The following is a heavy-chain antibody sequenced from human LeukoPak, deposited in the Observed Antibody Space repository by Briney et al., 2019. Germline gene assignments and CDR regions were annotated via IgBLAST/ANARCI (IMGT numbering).Heavy chain of an antibody. J-gene: IGHJ4*02. V-gene: IGHV3-74*01. Sequence: GGSLRLSCAASGFTFSSYWMHWVRQAPGKGLVWVSRINSDGSSTSYADSVKGRFTISRDNSKNTLYLQMNSLRAEDTAVYYCANPRRGSYCDYWGQGTLVTVSS. D-gene: IGHD1-14*01. CDR1: GFTFSSYW. CDR2: INSDGSST. CDR3: ANPRRGSYCDY.